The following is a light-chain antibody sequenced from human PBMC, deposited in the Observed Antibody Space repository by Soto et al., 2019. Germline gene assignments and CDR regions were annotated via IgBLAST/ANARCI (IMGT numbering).Light chain of an antibody. CDR1: QSVTNY. J-gene: IGKJ1*01. CDR2: DAS. V-gene: IGKV3-11*01. Sequence: EIFLTQSPDTVSLSPGERATLTCRASQSVTNYIAWYQQRPGQAPRLLIYDASNRATGVPARFSGSRSGTDFTLTISDLEPADFGLYYCQQRLNWPPGFGQGTKVDIK. CDR3: QQRLNWPPG.